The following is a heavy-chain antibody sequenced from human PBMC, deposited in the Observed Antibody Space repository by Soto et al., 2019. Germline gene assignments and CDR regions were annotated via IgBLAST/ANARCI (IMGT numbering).Heavy chain of an antibody. CDR2: IIPILGIA. D-gene: IGHD3-10*01. CDR3: ARDYDGSGLDAFDI. V-gene: IGHV1-69*08. CDR1: GGTFSSYT. J-gene: IGHJ3*02. Sequence: QVQLVQSGAEVKKPGSSVKVSCKASGGTFSSYTISWVRQAPGQGLEWMGRIIPILGIANYAQKFQGRVTITEDKSTSTAYMELSSLRSEDTAVYYCARDYDGSGLDAFDIWGQGTMVTVSS.